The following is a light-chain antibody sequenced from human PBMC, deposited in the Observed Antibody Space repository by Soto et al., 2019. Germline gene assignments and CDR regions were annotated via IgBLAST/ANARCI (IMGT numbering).Light chain of an antibody. CDR2: GAS. CDR1: QSVSSGY. CDR3: QQYGSSPET. Sequence: EIVLTQSPGTLSLSPGERATLSCRASQSVSSGYLAWYQQRPGLAPRLLIYGASYRATGIPDRFSGSGSGTDFFLTISRLEPEDFAVYYCQQYGSSPETFGQGTRWIS. V-gene: IGKV3-20*01. J-gene: IGKJ1*01.